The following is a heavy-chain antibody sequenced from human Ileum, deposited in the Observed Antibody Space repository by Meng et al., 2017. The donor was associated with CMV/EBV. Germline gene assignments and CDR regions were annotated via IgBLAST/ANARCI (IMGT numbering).Heavy chain of an antibody. J-gene: IGHJ6*02. CDR2: VSYNGNT. V-gene: IGHV4-59*02. CDR3: ARGWADIRFSGAMDV. Sequence: SETLSLTCTVSGGSVTDFHYWSWIRQPPGKGLEWIAYVSYNGNTNYNRSLEGRVSISSDAAKNQFSLRLASATTADTAVYYCARGWADIRFSGAMDVWGQGTTVTVSS. D-gene: IGHD3-3*01. CDR1: GGSVTDFHY.